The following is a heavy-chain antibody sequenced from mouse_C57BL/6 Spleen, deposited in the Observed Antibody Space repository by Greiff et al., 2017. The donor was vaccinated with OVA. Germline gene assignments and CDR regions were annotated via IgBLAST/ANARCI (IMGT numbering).Heavy chain of an antibody. CDR2: IYPGDGDT. CDR3: AREGDGYPMSY. V-gene: IGHV1-80*01. Sequence: QVQLQQSGAELVKPGASVKISCKASGYAFSSYWMNWVKQRPGKGLEWIGQIYPGDGDTNYNGKFMGKATLTADKSSSTAYMQLSSLTSEDSAVYFCAREGDGYPMSYWGQGTTLTVSS. D-gene: IGHD2-3*01. J-gene: IGHJ2*01. CDR1: GYAFSSYW.